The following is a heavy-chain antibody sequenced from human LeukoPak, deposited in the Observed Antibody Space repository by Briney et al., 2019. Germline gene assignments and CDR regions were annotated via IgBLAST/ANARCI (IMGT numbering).Heavy chain of an antibody. CDR3: TTARAMVTYYYYYYGMDV. J-gene: IGHJ6*02. CDR2: ITGSGGGT. V-gene: IGHV3-23*01. D-gene: IGHD5-18*01. Sequence: PGGSLRLSCAASGFSFSNYAMSWVRQAPGKGLEWVSTITGSGGGTYYADSVKGRFTISRDNSKSTLYVQMNTLRAEDTAVYYCTTARAMVTYYYYYYGMDVWGQGTTVTVSS. CDR1: GFSFSNYA.